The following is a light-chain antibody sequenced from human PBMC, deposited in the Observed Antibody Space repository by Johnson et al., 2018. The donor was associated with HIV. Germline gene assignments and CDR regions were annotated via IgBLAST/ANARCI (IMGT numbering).Light chain of an antibody. CDR3: GTWDSSLSAWFFV. CDR2: DNN. CDR1: SSNIGNNY. J-gene: IGLJ1*01. V-gene: IGLV1-51*01. Sequence: QSVLTQPPSVSAAPGQKVTISCSGSSSNIGNNYVSWYQQLPGTAPKLLIYDNNKRPSGIPDRFSGSKSGTSATLGITGLQTGDEADYYCGTWDSSLSAWFFVVGTGTTGTVL.